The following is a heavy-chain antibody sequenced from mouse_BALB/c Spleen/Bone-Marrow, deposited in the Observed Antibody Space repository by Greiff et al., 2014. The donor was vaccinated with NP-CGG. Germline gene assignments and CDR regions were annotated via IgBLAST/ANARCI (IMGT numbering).Heavy chain of an antibody. V-gene: IGHV1S56*01. Sequence: LQESGVELVKPGASVKLSCKASGNTLTSYDINWVRQRPEQGLEWIGWIFPGDSTTKYNEKFKGKATLSTDKSSSTVHMQLSRLTSEDSAVYFCVRSRLRDWYFDVWGAGTTVTISS. CDR3: VRSRLRDWYFDV. J-gene: IGHJ1*01. CDR2: IFPGDSTT. D-gene: IGHD1-2*01. CDR1: GNTLTSYD.